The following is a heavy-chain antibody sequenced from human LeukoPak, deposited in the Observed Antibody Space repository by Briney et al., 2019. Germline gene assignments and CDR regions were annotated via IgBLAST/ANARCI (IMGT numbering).Heavy chain of an antibody. CDR3: ASQMDSGSPGAPFDY. D-gene: IGHD1-26*01. V-gene: IGHV4-59*01. CDR2: IYYSGST. J-gene: IGHJ4*02. CDR1: GGSISSYY. Sequence: SETLSLTCTVSGGSISSYYWSWIRQPPGKGLEWIGYIYYSGSTNYNPSLKSRVTISVDTSKNQFSLKLSSVTAADTAVYYCASQMDSGSPGAPFDYWGQGTLVTVSS.